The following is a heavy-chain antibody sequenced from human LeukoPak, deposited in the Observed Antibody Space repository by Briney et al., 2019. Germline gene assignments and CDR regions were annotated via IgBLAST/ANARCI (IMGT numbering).Heavy chain of an antibody. CDR3: ARVPQEWYDILTGYVTPDYYFDY. CDR1: GFTFSDYY. CDR2: ISSSGSTI. V-gene: IGHV3-11*04. D-gene: IGHD3-9*01. J-gene: IGHJ4*02. Sequence: TGGSLRLPCAASGFTFSDYYMSWIRQAPGKGLEWVSYISSSGSTIYYADSVKGRFTISRDNAKNSLYLQMNSLRAEDTAVYYCARVPQEWYDILTGYVTPDYYFDYWGQGTLVTVSS.